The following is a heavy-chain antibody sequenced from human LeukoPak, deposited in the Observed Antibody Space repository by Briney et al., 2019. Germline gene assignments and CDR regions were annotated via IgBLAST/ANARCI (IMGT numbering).Heavy chain of an antibody. Sequence: ETLSLTCTVSGGSISSYYWSWIRQPPGKGLEWVAIIGDSGETTIYGDSVKGRLTISRDNSKNTVYLQMNSLRVEDTAVYYCSKGAPVGGTRHFDYWGQGTLVTVSS. J-gene: IGHJ4*02. CDR3: SKGAPVGGTRHFDY. CDR2: IGDSGETT. CDR1: GGSISSYY. V-gene: IGHV3-23*01. D-gene: IGHD1-26*01.